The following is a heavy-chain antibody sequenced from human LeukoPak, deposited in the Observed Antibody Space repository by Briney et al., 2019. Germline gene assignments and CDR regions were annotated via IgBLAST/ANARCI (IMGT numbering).Heavy chain of an antibody. Sequence: PSETLSLTCTVSGYSISTGYYWDWIRQPPGKGLEWIGTFYHGGSTYYNPSLKSRVTISVDTSKNQFSLNLTSVTAADTAVYYCARVRQLGPADYWGQGTLVTVSS. D-gene: IGHD6-6*01. CDR3: ARVRQLGPADY. CDR1: GYSISTGYY. V-gene: IGHV4-38-2*02. CDR2: FYHGGST. J-gene: IGHJ4*02.